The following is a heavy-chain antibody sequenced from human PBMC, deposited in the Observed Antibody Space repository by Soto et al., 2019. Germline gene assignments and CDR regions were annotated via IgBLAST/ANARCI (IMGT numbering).Heavy chain of an antibody. J-gene: IGHJ6*02. D-gene: IGHD3-10*01. Sequence: QLVQSRAEVKKPGSSVKVSCKASGGGFNSYTISWVRQAPGQGPEWMGTIIPILDVAKNAQKFQGRVTITADKSTSTVYMELRSLRSDDTAIYYCAQLWFGELWHGMDVWGQGTTVTVSS. V-gene: IGHV1-69*02. CDR1: GGGFNSYT. CDR2: IIPILDVA. CDR3: AQLWFGELWHGMDV.